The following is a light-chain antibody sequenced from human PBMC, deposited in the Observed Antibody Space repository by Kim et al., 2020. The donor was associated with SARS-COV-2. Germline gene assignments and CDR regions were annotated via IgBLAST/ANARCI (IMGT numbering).Light chain of an antibody. CDR2: DIS. V-gene: IGKV3D-20*01. CDR1: QSVSSSY. Sequence: EIVLTQSPATLSLSPGEGATLSCGASQSVSSSYLAWYQQKPGLAPSLLIYDISTRATSIPDMFSGSGSGTDFTLTISRLEPEDFAAYYCQQYGSSPCTFGQGTKVDIK. J-gene: IGKJ1*01. CDR3: QQYGSSPCT.